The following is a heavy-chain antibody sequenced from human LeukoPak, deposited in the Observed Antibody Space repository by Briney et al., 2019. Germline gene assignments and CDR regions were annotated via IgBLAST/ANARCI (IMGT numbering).Heavy chain of an antibody. CDR1: GYTFTHYG. CDR3: ARGGIVATILTDSFDY. D-gene: IGHD5-12*01. J-gene: IGHJ4*02. Sequence: ASVKVSCKTSGYTFTHYGISWVRQAPGQGLEWMGWISGYNGNTNYAQNLQGRVTMTTDTSTSTAYMELRSLRSDDTAVYYCARGGIVATILTDSFDYWGQGTLVTVSS. CDR2: ISGYNGNT. V-gene: IGHV1-18*01.